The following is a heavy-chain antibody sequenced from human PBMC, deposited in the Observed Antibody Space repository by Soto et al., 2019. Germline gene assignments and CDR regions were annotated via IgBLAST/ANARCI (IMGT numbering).Heavy chain of an antibody. Sequence: PSETLSLTCTVSGGSISSYYWSWIRQPPGKGLEWIGYIYYSGSTNYNPSLKSRVTISVDTSKNQFSLKLNSMTAADTAVYYCARHNYGSGSTYFDYWGRGTLVTVS. V-gene: IGHV4-59*08. CDR2: IYYSGST. D-gene: IGHD3-10*01. J-gene: IGHJ4*02. CDR3: ARHNYGSGSTYFDY. CDR1: GGSISSYY.